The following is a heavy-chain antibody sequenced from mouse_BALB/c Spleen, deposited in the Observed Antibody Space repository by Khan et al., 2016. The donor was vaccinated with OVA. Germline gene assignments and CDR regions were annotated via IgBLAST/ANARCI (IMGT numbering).Heavy chain of an antibody. Sequence: VQLQQSGTVLARPGASVKMSCKASGSTFTSYWIHWVKQRPGQGLEWIGAIYPGNSDTSYNQRFKGKAKLTAVTSTSTAYMELSSLTNEDSAVYYCTYDGYFVGWLAYWGQGTLGTVSA. J-gene: IGHJ3*01. D-gene: IGHD2-3*01. CDR1: GSTFTSYW. CDR3: TYDGYFVGWLAY. CDR2: IYPGNSDT. V-gene: IGHV1-5*01.